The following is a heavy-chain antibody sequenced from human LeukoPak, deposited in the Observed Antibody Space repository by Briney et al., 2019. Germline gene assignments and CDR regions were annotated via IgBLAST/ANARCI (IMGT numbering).Heavy chain of an antibody. CDR1: GYTFTSYD. J-gene: IGHJ4*02. V-gene: IGHV1-8*01. D-gene: IGHD2-2*01. CDR3: ARQLGYCSSTSCHGANDY. Sequence: ASVKVSCKASGYTFTSYDINWVRQATGQGLEWMGWMNPNSGNTGYAQKFKGSVTMTRNTSISTAYMELSSLRSEDTAVYYCARQLGYCSSTSCHGANDYWGQGTLVTVSS. CDR2: MNPNSGNT.